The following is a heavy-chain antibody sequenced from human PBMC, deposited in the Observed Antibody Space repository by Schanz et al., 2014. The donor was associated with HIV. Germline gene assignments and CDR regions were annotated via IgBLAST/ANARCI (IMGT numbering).Heavy chain of an antibody. CDR3: ARAAFSSEYYYGMDV. Sequence: QVQLVQSGAELKKPGSSVKVSCKASGGTFSKYAISWVRQAPGQGLEWVGGIIPIFGTANYAPKFQGRVTITADESTSTAFLDLSSLKSEDTAVYFCARAAFSSEYYYGMDVWGQGTTVTVSS. V-gene: IGHV1-69*01. CDR1: GGTFSKYA. D-gene: IGHD3-3*02. J-gene: IGHJ6*02. CDR2: IIPIFGTA.